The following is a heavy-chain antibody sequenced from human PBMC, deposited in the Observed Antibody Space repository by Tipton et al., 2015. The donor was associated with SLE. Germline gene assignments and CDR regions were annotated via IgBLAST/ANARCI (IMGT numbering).Heavy chain of an antibody. J-gene: IGHJ4*02. CDR1: ADSFTHYH. Sequence: TLSLTCTVAADSFTHYHWSWIRLPPGKGLEWIGYVYFDGSTNYNPSLKSRVTMSLDTSKNQFSLKLNSVTAADTAVYYCARGPYGAAASYDYWGQGTLVTVSS. CDR3: ARGPYGAAASYDY. D-gene: IGHD6-13*01. V-gene: IGHV4-59*01. CDR2: VYFDGST.